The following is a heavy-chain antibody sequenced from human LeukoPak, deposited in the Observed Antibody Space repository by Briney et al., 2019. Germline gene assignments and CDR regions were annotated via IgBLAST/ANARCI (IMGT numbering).Heavy chain of an antibody. J-gene: IGHJ3*02. Sequence: NSSETLSLTCAVSGGSISSGGYSWSWIRQPPGKGLEWIGYIYYSGNTYYNPSLKSRISISVDTSKKQFSLKLSSVTAADTAVYYCARYHGGFDIWGQGTMVTVSS. D-gene: IGHD4-23*01. CDR2: IYYSGNT. V-gene: IGHV4-30-2*05. CDR1: GGSISSGGYS. CDR3: ARYHGGFDI.